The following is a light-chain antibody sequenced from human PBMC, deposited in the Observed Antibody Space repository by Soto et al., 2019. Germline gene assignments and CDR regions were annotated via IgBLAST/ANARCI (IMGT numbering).Light chain of an antibody. CDR2: GAS. J-gene: IGKJ1*01. V-gene: IGKV3D-15*01. CDR1: QSVSDN. Sequence: EIVMTHSPATLSLSPGERASLSSRASQSVSDNLAWYKQTSGQAPRLLIYGASIRATGIPARFSGSGSGTEFTLTISSLQSEDFALYYCQQYNDWPLTFGQGTKVDIK. CDR3: QQYNDWPLT.